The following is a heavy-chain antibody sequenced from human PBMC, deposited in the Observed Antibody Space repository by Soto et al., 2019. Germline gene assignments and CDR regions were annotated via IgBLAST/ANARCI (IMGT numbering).Heavy chain of an antibody. CDR1: GGSISSYS. D-gene: IGHD3-3*01. J-gene: IGHJ6*03. CDR2: IYYSGST. V-gene: IGHV4-59*08. Sequence: LSLACTVSGGSISSYSWSWIRQPPGKGLEWIGYIYYSGSTNYNPSLKSRVTISVDTSKNQFSLKLSSVTAADTAVYYCARRVFGANYYYYYMDVWGKGTTVTVSS. CDR3: ARRVFGANYYYYYMDV.